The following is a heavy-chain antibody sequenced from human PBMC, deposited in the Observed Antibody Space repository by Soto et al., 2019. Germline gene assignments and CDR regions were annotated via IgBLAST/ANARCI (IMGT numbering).Heavy chain of an antibody. J-gene: IGHJ4*02. CDR2: ISAYNGNT. CDR3: ARVTRRYGSGSYSPPDY. CDR1: GYTFTSYG. V-gene: IGHV1-18*01. Sequence: ASVKVSCKASGYTFTSYGISWVRQAPGQGLEWMGWISAYNGNTNYAQKLQGRVTMTTDTSTSTAYMELRSLRSDDTAVYYCARVTRRYGSGSYSPPDYWGQGTLVTV. D-gene: IGHD3-10*01.